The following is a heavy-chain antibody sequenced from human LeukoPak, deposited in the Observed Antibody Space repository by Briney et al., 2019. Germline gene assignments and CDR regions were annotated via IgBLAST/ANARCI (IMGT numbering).Heavy chain of an antibody. J-gene: IGHJ4*02. CDR1: GGSISNYY. V-gene: IGHV4-4*07. CDR3: ARYRRYCSGGSCFDY. Sequence: PSETLSLTCTVSGGSISNYYWSWIRQPAGKGLEWIGRISTSGSTNYNPSLRSRVTMSVDTSKNQFSLRLTSLTAADTAVYYCARYRRYCSGGSCFDYWGQGTLVTVSS. CDR2: ISTSGST. D-gene: IGHD2-15*01.